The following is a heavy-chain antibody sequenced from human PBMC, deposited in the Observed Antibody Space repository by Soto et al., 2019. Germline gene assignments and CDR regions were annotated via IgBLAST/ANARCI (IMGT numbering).Heavy chain of an antibody. CDR2: INAGNGNT. V-gene: IGHV1-3*01. D-gene: IGHD2-15*01. J-gene: IGHJ4*02. CDR1: GYTFTSYA. Sequence: QVPLVQSGAEVKKPGASVKVSCKASGYTFTSYAMHWVRQAPGQRLEWMGWINAGNGNTKYSQKFQGRVTITRVTSASTAYMELSSLRAEDTAVYYCAGGSRYCSGGSCYSGRYFDYWGQGTLVTVSS. CDR3: AGGSRYCSGGSCYSGRYFDY.